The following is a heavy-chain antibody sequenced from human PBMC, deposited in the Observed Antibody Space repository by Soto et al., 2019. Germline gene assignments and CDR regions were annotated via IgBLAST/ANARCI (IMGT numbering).Heavy chain of an antibody. CDR1: GFTFSNYA. V-gene: IGHV3-64D*06. CDR2: ISNNGAST. J-gene: IGHJ6*02. Sequence: PGGSLRLSCSASGFTFSNYAMHWVRQAPGKGLEYVSAISNNGASTYYADSVKGRFTISRDNSKNTLYLQMSSLRAEDTAVYYCVKAGGGYNFGNEYHGMDVWGQGTTVTVSS. D-gene: IGHD5-12*01. CDR3: VKAGGGYNFGNEYHGMDV.